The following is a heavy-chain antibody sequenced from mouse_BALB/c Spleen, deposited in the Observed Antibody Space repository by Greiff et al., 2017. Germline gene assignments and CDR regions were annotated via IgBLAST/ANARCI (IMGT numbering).Heavy chain of an antibody. D-gene: IGHD1-1*01. CDR1: GFTFSDYG. CDR2: ISNLAYSI. V-gene: IGHV5-15*02. CDR3: ARAPYYGSSLYAMDY. Sequence: EVKLMESGGGLVQPGGSRKLSCAASGFTFSDYGMAWVRQAPGKGPEWVAFISNLAYSIYYADTVTGRFTISRENAKNTLYLEMSSLRSEDTAMYYCARAPYYGSSLYAMDYWGQGTSVTVSS. J-gene: IGHJ4*01.